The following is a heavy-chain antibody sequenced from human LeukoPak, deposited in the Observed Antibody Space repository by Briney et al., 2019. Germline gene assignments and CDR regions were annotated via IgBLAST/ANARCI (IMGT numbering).Heavy chain of an antibody. J-gene: IGHJ3*02. D-gene: IGHD3-10*01. CDR3: TTVYPPDITMVRGVILDAFDI. V-gene: IGHV3-21*03. CDR1: GFTFSSYT. Sequence: PGGSLRLSCETSGFTFSSYTMYWVRQAPGKGLEWVSSITTNSDYIYYADSVRGRFTISRDNAKDSLYLQMNSLKTEDTAVYYCTTVYPPDITMVRGVILDAFDIWGQGTMVTVSS. CDR2: ITTNSDYI.